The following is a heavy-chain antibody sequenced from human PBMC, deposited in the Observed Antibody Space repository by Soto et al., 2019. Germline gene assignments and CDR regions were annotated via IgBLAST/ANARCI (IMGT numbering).Heavy chain of an antibody. D-gene: IGHD3-16*01. Sequence: QVQLVQSGAEVRMPGASVKVSCKASGHTLASYDINWVRQATGQGLEWMGWMTPDSGDTGYAQKFQGRVTMTWDTSITTAYMELSSLRSDDTAVYYCARDPFYGWFDSWGQGTLVTVSS. CDR2: MTPDSGDT. CDR1: GHTLASYD. J-gene: IGHJ5*01. CDR3: ARDPFYGWFDS. V-gene: IGHV1-8*01.